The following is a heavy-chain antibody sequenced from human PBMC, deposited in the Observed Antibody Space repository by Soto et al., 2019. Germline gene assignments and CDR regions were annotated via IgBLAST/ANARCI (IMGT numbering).Heavy chain of an antibody. V-gene: IGHV3-33*01. CDR1: GFTFSSYG. CDR2: IWYDGSNK. Sequence: GGSLRLSCAASGFTFSSYGMHWVRQAPGKGLEWVAVIWYDGSNKYYADSVKGRFTISRDNSKNTLYLQMNSLRAEDTAVYYCARAGIQLWALTNYIGAFDIWGQGTMVTVSS. CDR3: ARAGIQLWALTNYIGAFDI. J-gene: IGHJ3*02. D-gene: IGHD5-18*01.